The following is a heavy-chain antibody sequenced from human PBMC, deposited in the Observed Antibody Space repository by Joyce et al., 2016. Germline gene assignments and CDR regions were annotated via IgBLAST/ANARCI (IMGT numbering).Heavy chain of an antibody. CDR3: GRGIRNAFDF. D-gene: IGHD1-26*01. Sequence: QVQLHQSGPGLVKPSQTLSLTCAISGDSASSNSVAWNWIRQSPSRGREWLGRTYFRSRWYNDYAVSGRGRITINPDTSKNQFSLQLDSMTPEDSAIYYCGRGIRNAFDFWGQGTTVIVSS. CDR2: TYFRSRWYN. J-gene: IGHJ3*01. V-gene: IGHV6-1*01. CDR1: GDSASSNSVA.